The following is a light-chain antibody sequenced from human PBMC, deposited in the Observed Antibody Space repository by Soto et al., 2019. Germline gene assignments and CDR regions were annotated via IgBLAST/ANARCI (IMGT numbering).Light chain of an antibody. V-gene: IGLV1-44*01. J-gene: IGLJ1*01. Sequence: QSVLTQPPSASGTPVQRVTISCSGSSSNIESNPVTWYQQLPATAPKLVIYSNYDRPSGVPDRFSGFTSGTSASLVIRGLQSEDEADYYCAAWDDILNGYVFGGGTKVTV. CDR1: SSNIESNP. CDR3: AAWDDILNGYV. CDR2: SNY.